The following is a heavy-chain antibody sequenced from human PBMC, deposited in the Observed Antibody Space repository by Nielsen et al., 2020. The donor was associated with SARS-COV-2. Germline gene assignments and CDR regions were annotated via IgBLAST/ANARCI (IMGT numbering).Heavy chain of an antibody. CDR3: TRDDPYSSSWSNFYYYYYGMDV. CDR1: GFTFSPYA. CDR2: IRSKAYGGTT. Sequence: GGSLRLSCAASGFTFSPYAMHWVRQAPGKGLEWVGFIRSKAYGGTTEYAASVKGRFTISRDDSKSIAYLQMNSLKTEDTAVYYCTRDDPYSSSWSNFYYYYYGMDVWGQGTTVTVSS. V-gene: IGHV3-49*04. J-gene: IGHJ6*02. D-gene: IGHD6-13*01.